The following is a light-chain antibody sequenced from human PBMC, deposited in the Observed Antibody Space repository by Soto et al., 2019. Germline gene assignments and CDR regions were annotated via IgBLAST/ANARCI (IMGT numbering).Light chain of an antibody. Sequence: QSVLTQPPSVSGAPGQRVTISCTGSISNIGAGYDVNWYQQLPGTAPKLLIYGNNNRPSGVPDRFSGSKSGTSASLAITGLQAEDEADYYCQSYDSSLSGVFGGGTKVTVL. CDR1: ISNIGAGYD. J-gene: IGLJ3*02. CDR2: GNN. CDR3: QSYDSSLSGV. V-gene: IGLV1-40*01.